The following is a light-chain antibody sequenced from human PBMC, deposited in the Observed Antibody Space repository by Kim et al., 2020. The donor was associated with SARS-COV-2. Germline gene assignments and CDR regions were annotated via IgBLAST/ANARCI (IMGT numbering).Light chain of an antibody. CDR1: QRVGNE. Sequence: LSPGERATLSCRASQRVGNELAWYQQKPGQTPRLLISDALDRATGIPARFSGSGSGTDFTLTISSLEPDDFAIYYCQQRSSWPITFGQGTRLEIK. J-gene: IGKJ5*01. V-gene: IGKV3-11*01. CDR3: QQRSSWPIT. CDR2: DAL.